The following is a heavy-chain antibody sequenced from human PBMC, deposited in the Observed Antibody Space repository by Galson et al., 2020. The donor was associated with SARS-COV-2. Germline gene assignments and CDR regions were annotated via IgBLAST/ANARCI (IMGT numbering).Heavy chain of an antibody. D-gene: IGHD3-10*01. V-gene: IGHV3-30*03. J-gene: IGHJ4*02. CDR2: ISHDGSHI. CDR1: EFIFNNCA. Sequence: GGSLRLSCAASEFIFNNCAMPWVRQASGKGLEWVSFISHDGSHIVYGDSLKGRFTISRDNYKNTLFQQMSSLSAGDRAVYYCAHAGSGPDTGVAPSLICDYWGQGIPVTVSS. CDR3: AHAGSGPDTGVAPSLICDY.